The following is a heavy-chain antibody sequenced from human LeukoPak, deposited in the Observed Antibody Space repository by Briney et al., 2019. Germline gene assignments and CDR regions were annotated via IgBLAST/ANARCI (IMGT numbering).Heavy chain of an antibody. D-gene: IGHD3-3*01. Sequence: PSETLSLTCTVSGGSISSGGYYWSWIRQPAGKGLEWIGRIYTSGSTNYNPSLKSRVTISVDTSKNQFSLKLSSVTAADTAVYYCARARVEFGVVIILDYWGQGTLVTVSS. V-gene: IGHV4-61*02. J-gene: IGHJ4*02. CDR1: GGSISSGGYY. CDR3: ARARVEFGVVIILDY. CDR2: IYTSGST.